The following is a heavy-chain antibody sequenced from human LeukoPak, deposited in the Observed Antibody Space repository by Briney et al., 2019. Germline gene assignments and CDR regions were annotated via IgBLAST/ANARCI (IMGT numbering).Heavy chain of an antibody. J-gene: IGHJ4*02. CDR3: ARDGGSYFDY. V-gene: IGHV4-59*01. CDR1: GGSISSYY. D-gene: IGHD1-26*01. CDR2: IYYSGST. Sequence: PSETLSLTCTVSGGSISSYYWSWIRQPPGKGLEWIGYIYYSGSTNYNPSLKSRVTISVDTSKNQFSLKLSSVTAADTAAYYCARDGGSYFDYWGQGTLVTVSS.